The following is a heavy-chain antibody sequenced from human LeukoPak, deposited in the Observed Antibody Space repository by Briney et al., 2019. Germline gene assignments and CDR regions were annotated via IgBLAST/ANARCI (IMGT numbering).Heavy chain of an antibody. CDR1: GFTFSSYG. CDR3: ARDPRFGHSTLIGRDAFDI. CDR2: IWYDGSNK. V-gene: IGHV3-33*01. Sequence: GGSLRLSCAASGFTFSSYGMHWVRQAPGKGLEWVAVIWYDGSNKYYADSVRGRFTISRDNSKNTLYLQMNSLRAEDTAVYYCARDPRFGHSTLIGRDAFDIWGQGTMVTVSS. J-gene: IGHJ3*02. D-gene: IGHD3-10*01.